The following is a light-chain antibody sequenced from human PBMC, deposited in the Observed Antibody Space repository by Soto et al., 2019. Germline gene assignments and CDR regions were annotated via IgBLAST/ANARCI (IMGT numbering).Light chain of an antibody. Sequence: DIQMTQSPSSLSASVGDRVTITYRASQRISNSLNWYQQKPGKAPDLLIYAASNLQSGVPSRFSGSGSGTDFTLTISSLQPEDVATYYCQQSYSSPQMYTFGQGTKLEIK. CDR2: AAS. V-gene: IGKV1-39*01. J-gene: IGKJ2*01. CDR1: QRISNS. CDR3: QQSYSSPQMYT.